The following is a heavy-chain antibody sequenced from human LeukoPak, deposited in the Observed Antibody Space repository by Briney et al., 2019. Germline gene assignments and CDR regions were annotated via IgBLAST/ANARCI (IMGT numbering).Heavy chain of an antibody. J-gene: IGHJ4*02. CDR2: ISAYNGNT. V-gene: IGHV1-18*01. CDR3: AILTDLYYYDSSGYYYFDY. Sequence: ASVKVSCKASGYTFTSYGISWVRQAPGQGLEWMGWISAYNGNTNYAQKLQGRVTMTTDTSTSTAYMELRSLRSDDTAVYYCAILTDLYYYDSSGYYYFDYWGQGTLVTVSS. CDR1: GYTFTSYG. D-gene: IGHD3-22*01.